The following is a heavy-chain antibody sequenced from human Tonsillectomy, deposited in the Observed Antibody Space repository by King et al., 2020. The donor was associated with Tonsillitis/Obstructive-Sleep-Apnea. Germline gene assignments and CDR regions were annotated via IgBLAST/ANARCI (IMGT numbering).Heavy chain of an antibody. CDR2: TSGMVAVT. J-gene: IGHJ4*02. CDR1: GFTFSSYA. D-gene: IGHD6-19*01. V-gene: IGHV3-23*04. CDR3: AKISSYSSGWYEGQFDY. Sequence: VQLVESGGGLVQPGGSLRLSCAASGFTFSSYAMTWVRPAPGKGLGWVSATSGMVAVTSSPAFAMGRFTISRDNSKKTLYLQMNTLRAEDTAVYYCAKISSYSSGWYEGQFDYWGQGTLVTVSS.